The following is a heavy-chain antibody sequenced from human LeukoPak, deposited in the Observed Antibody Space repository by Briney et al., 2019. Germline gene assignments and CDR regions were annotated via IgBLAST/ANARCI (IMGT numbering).Heavy chain of an antibody. J-gene: IGHJ3*02. CDR3: ARRHQQQWRNDAFDI. CDR2: IYHSGST. D-gene: IGHD2-8*01. CDR1: GGSISSSNW. V-gene: IGHV4-4*02. Sequence: SETLSLTCAVSGGSISSSNWWSWVRQPPGKGLEWIGEIYHSGSTNYNPSLKSRVTISVDKSKNQFSLKLSSVTAADTAVYYCARRHQQQWRNDAFDIWGQGTVVTVSS.